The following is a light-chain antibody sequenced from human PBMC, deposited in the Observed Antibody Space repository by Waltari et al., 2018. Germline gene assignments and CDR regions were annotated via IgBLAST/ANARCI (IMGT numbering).Light chain of an antibody. Sequence: SVLYSSNNKNYLAWYQQKPGQPPKLLIYLASTRESGVPDRFSGSGSGTDFTLTISSLQDEDVAVYYCQQYYSTPPTFGPGTKVDIK. CDR2: LAS. V-gene: IGKV4-1*01. CDR1: SVLYSSNNKNY. J-gene: IGKJ3*01. CDR3: QQYYSTPPT.